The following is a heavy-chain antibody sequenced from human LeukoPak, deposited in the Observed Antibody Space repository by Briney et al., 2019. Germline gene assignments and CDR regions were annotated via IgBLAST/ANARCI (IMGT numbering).Heavy chain of an antibody. CDR2: MNPNSGNT. D-gene: IGHD1-26*01. CDR3: ARGRARGGATVLGY. CDR1: GYTFTSYE. V-gene: IGHV1-8*01. J-gene: IGHJ4*02. Sequence: GASVKVSSKASGYTFTSYEINWVRQATGQGLEWMGWMNPNSGNTGYAQKFQGRVTMTRNTSISTAYMELSSLRSEDTAVYYCARGRARGGATVLGYWGQGTLVTVSS.